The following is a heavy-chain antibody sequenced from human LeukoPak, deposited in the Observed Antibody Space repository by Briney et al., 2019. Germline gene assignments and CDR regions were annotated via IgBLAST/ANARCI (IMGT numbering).Heavy chain of an antibody. V-gene: IGHV3-7*01. CDR3: ARHIVGEQNFDY. Sequence: PGGSLRLSCAASGFTFGAYWMSWFRQAPGKGPEWVASIKDDGSARFYVDSLEGRFTISRDNAKNTLYLQMDTMRVEDTAVYYCARHIVGEQNFDYWSQGTLVTVSS. D-gene: IGHD3-16*02. J-gene: IGHJ4*02. CDR2: IKDDGSAR. CDR1: GFTFGAYW.